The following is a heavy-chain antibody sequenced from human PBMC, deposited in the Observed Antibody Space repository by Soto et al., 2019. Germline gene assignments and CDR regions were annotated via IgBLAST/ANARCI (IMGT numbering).Heavy chain of an antibody. CDR2: IWYDGSNK. CDR3: ASDYDNSGYLPHVLDY. V-gene: IGHV3-33*01. D-gene: IGHD3-22*01. J-gene: IGHJ4*02. CDR1: GFTFSSYG. Sequence: QVQLVESGGGVVQPGRSLRLSCAASGFTFSSYGMHWVRQAPGKGLEWVAVIWYDGSNKYYADSVKGRFTISRENSKNSLYLQMNSLRAEDMAVYYCASDYDNSGYLPHVLDYWGQGTLVTVST.